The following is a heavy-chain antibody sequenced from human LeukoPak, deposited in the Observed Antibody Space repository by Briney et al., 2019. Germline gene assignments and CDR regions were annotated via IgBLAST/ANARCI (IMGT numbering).Heavy chain of an antibody. CDR2: TNHSGST. CDR1: GGSFSGYY. D-gene: IGHD2-15*01. J-gene: IGHJ5*02. V-gene: IGHV4-34*01. CDR3: ARAGYCSGGSCYPPDYNWFDP. Sequence: SETLSLTCAVYGGSFSGYYWSWIRQPPGKGLEWIGETNHSGSTNYNPSLKSRVTISVDTSKNQFSLKLSSVTAADTAVYYCARAGYCSGGSCYPPDYNWFDPWGQGTLVTVSS.